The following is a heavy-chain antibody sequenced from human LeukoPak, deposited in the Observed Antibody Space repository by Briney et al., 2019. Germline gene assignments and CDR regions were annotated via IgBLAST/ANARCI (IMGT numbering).Heavy chain of an antibody. V-gene: IGHV3-21*01. CDR3: ARDIAVAVDYYYYGMDV. J-gene: IGHJ6*02. Sequence: PGGSLRLSCAASGFTFSSYSMNWVRQAPGKGLEWVSSISSSSSYIYYADSVKGRFTISRDNAKNSLYLQMNSLRAEDTAVYYCARDIAVAVDYYYYGMDVWGQGTTVTVSS. CDR2: ISSSSSYI. D-gene: IGHD6-19*01. CDR1: GFTFSSYS.